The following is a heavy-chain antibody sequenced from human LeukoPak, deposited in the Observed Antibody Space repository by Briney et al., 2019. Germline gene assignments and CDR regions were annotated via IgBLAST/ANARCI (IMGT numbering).Heavy chain of an antibody. V-gene: IGHV5-51*01. CDR2: IYPGDSDT. D-gene: IGHD3-22*01. Sequence: GASLQISSKGSGYSFTSYWIGWVRQMPGKGLEWMGIIYPGDSDTRYSPSFQGQVTISADKSISTAYLQWSSLKASDTAMCYCARQRSSGRYYYYYGMDVWGQGTTVTVSS. CDR1: GYSFTSYW. J-gene: IGHJ6*02. CDR3: ARQRSSGRYYYYYGMDV.